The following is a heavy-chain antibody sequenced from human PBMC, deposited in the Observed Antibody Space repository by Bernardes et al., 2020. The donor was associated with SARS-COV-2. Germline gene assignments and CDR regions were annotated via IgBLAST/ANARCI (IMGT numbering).Heavy chain of an antibody. CDR3: ARGQRQQLVLGYWRSGTSPFDY. CDR2: INHSGST. J-gene: IGHJ4*02. Sequence: SETLSLTCTVSGGSISSSSYYWSWIRQPPGKGLEWIGEINHSGSTNYNPSLKSRVTISVDTSKNQFSLKLSSVTAADTAVYYCARGQRQQLVLGYWRSGTSPFDYWGQGTLVTVSS. V-gene: IGHV4-39*07. CDR1: GGSISSSSYY. D-gene: IGHD6-13*01.